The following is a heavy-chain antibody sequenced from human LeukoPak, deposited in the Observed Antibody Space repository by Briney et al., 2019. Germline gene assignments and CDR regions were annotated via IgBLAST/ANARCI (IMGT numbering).Heavy chain of an antibody. Sequence: PGRSLRLSCATSGFTFSSYGMHWVRQAPGKGLEWVAVKWFDGSNKYYADSVRGRFTISRDNSKKTLSLQLNSLRVEDTAVYYCARGVIPDCYFELWGRGTLVTVSS. CDR3: ARGVIPDCYFEL. CDR1: GFTFSSYG. D-gene: IGHD2/OR15-2a*01. V-gene: IGHV3-33*01. CDR2: KWFDGSNK. J-gene: IGHJ2*01.